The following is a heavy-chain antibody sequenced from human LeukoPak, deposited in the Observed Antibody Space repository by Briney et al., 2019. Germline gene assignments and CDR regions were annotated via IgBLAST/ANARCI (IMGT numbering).Heavy chain of an antibody. J-gene: IGHJ6*04. CDR1: GFTFSSYE. V-gene: IGHV3-48*03. CDR3: AELGITMIGDV. Sequence: GGSLRLSCAASGFTFSSYEMNWVRQAPGKGLEWVSYISSSGSTIYYADSVKGRFTISRDNAKNSLYLQMDSLRAEDTAVYYCAELGITMIGDVWGKGTTVTISS. D-gene: IGHD3-10*02. CDR2: ISSSGSTI.